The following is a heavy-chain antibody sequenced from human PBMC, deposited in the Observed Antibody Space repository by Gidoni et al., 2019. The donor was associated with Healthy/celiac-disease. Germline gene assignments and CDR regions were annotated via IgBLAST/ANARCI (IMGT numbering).Heavy chain of an antibody. J-gene: IGHJ5*02. V-gene: IGHV3-21*01. CDR1: GFPFSSYS. CDR3: ARSGYCSSTSCPKNT. CDR2: ISSSSSYI. D-gene: IGHD2-2*01. Sequence: EVQLVESGGGLVKPGGSLRLTWAASGFPFSSYSINWVRQAPGKGLELVSSISSSSSYIYYADSVKGRFTISRDNAKNSLYLQMNSLRAEDTAVYYCARSGYCSSTSCPKNTWGQGTLVTVSS.